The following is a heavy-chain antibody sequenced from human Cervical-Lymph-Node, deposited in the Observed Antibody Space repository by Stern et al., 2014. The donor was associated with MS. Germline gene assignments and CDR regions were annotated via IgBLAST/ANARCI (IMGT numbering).Heavy chain of an antibody. J-gene: IGHJ4*02. CDR3: ARAPSTSPPYLDY. Sequence: QVQLVQSGAEVGKPGASVKVYCKASGYTFSNYGISWVRQAPGQGLEWMGWISAYNLNTNYAQKLQGRVTMTTDTSTNTAYMELKSLRFDDTAVYYCARAPSTSPPYLDYWGQGTLVTVSS. CDR2: ISAYNLNT. D-gene: IGHD6-6*01. CDR1: GYTFSNYG. V-gene: IGHV1-18*01.